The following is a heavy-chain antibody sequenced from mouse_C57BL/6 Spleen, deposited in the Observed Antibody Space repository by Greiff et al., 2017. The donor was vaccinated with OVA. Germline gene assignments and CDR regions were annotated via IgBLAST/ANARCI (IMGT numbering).Heavy chain of an antibody. CDR3: AITTVVATGFDY. CDR2: IFPGSGST. J-gene: IGHJ2*01. V-gene: IGHV1-75*01. D-gene: IGHD1-1*01. Sequence: VKLVESGPELVKPGASVKISCKASGYTFTDYYINWVKQRPGQGLEWIGWIFPGSGSTYYNEKFKGKATLTVDKSSSTAYMLLSSLTSEDSAVYFCAITTVVATGFDYWGQGTTLTVSS. CDR1: GYTFTDYY.